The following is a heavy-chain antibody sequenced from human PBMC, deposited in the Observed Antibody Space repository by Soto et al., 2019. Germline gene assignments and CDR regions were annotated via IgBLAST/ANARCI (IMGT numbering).Heavy chain of an antibody. CDR1: GGSISSGGYY. CDR2: IYYSGST. J-gene: IGHJ3*02. CDR3: ARRLRPVGDDAFDI. V-gene: IGHV4-31*03. Sequence: QVQLQESGPGLVKPSQTLSLTCTVSGGSISSGGYYWSWIRQHPGKGLEWIGYIYYSGSTYYNPSLKSRVTISVDTSKNQFSPKLSSVTAADTAVYYCARRLRPVGDDAFDIWGQGTMVTVSS. D-gene: IGHD1-26*01.